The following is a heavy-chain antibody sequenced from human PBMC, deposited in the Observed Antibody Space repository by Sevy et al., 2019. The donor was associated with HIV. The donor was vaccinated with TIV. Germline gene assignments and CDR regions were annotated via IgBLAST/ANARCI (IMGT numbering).Heavy chain of an antibody. D-gene: IGHD6-13*01. Sequence: GGSLRLSCAASGFASGFTFSSFAMRWVRQLPGKVLEWVSTINGRGGSTYYADSVKGRFTFSRDNSNNAVFLQIDSLTPDDTALYYGARATPRKAASYATFFDSWGHGTLVTVSS. CDR3: ARATPRKAASYATFFDS. V-gene: IGHV3-23*01. CDR2: INGRGGST. CDR1: GFTFSSFA. J-gene: IGHJ4*01.